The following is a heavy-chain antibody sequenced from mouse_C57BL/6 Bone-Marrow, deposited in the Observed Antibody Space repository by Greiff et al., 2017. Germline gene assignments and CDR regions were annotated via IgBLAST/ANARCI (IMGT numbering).Heavy chain of an antibody. J-gene: IGHJ3*01. CDR3: ARPIYYYGSTWIAY. CDR2: IYPGGGDT. V-gene: IGHV1-82*01. Sequence: VQLQQSGPELVKPGASVKISCKASGYAFSSSWMNWVKQRPGQGLEWIGRIYPGGGDTNYNGKFKGKATLTADKSSSTAYMQLSSLTSEDSAVYICARPIYYYGSTWIAYWGQGTLVTVSA. CDR1: GYAFSSSW. D-gene: IGHD1-1*01.